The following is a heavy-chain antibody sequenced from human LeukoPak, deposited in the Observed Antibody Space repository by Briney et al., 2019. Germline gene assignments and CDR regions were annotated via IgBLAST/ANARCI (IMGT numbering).Heavy chain of an antibody. CDR2: IYYSGST. CDR1: GGSISSGGYS. D-gene: IGHD3-22*01. Sequence: PSETLSLTCAVSGGSISSGGYSWSWIRQPPGKGLEWIGYIYYSGSTNYNPSLKSRVTISVDTSKNQFSLKLSSVTAADTAVYYCARVQYYYDSSGYYPGWFDPWGQGTLVTVSS. J-gene: IGHJ5*02. CDR3: ARVQYYYDSSGYYPGWFDP. V-gene: IGHV4-61*08.